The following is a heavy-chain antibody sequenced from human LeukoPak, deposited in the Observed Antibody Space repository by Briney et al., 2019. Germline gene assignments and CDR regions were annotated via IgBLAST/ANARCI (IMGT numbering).Heavy chain of an antibody. J-gene: IGHJ4*02. CDR1: GYRFNKYW. CDR3: ARRYRGSYLVDY. Sequence: GESLKISLKSSGYRFNKYWHGRVRPMPGKGLEWMAIIYHGDSETKYSPCFQGQVTISAEKSISTAYLQWSSLKASDTAMYYCARRYRGSYLVDYWGQGTLVTVSS. CDR2: IYHGDSET. D-gene: IGHD1-26*01. V-gene: IGHV5-51*01.